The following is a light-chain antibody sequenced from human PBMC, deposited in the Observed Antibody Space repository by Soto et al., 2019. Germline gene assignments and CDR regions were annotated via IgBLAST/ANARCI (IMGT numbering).Light chain of an antibody. J-gene: IGKJ1*01. CDR1: QNIVIY. V-gene: IGKV3-11*01. CDR3: QQRHAWPWT. CDR2: DTS. Sequence: EIVLTQSPATLSLSPGERATLSCTASQNIVIYLAWYQQKPGQAPRLLFYDTSNRATGIPARFSGSGSGTDFTLTISSLEPEDFAVYYCQQRHAWPWTFGQGTKVEIK.